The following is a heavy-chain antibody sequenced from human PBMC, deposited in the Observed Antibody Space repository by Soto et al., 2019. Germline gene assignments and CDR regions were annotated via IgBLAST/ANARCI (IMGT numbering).Heavy chain of an antibody. D-gene: IGHD3-22*01. J-gene: IGHJ4*02. V-gene: IGHV3-21*01. CDR2: ITSSSSYI. CDR3: VRARSTDSRPDY. CDR1: GFTFSLYS. Sequence: GGSLRLSCAASGFTFSLYSMIWVRQAPGKGLEWVASITSSSSYIYYEDSLKGRFTISRDNAKNSLSLQLDSPRAEDTAVYFCVRARSTDSRPDYWGQGTLVTVSS.